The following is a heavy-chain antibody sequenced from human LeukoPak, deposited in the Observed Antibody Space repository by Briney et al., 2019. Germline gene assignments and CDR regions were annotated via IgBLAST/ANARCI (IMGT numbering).Heavy chain of an antibody. CDR2: ISSSSSTI. D-gene: IGHD5-24*01. CDR1: GFTFSSYN. V-gene: IGHV3-48*01. Sequence: GSLRLSCAASGFTFSSYNINWVRQAPGKGLEWVSYISSSSSTIYYADSVKGRFTISRDNSKNTLYLQMNSLRAEDTAVYYCAKERDGYNFFDYWGQGTLVTVSS. CDR3: AKERDGYNFFDY. J-gene: IGHJ4*02.